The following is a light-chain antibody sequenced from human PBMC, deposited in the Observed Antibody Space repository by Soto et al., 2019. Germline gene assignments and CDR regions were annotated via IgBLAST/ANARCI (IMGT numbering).Light chain of an antibody. Sequence: IVMTQSPATLSVSPGEGATLSCRASQSISDKLAWYQQKPGQAPRLLIYGSSTRATGVPVRFSGSGSGTEFTLTISRLEPEDFAVYYCQQYGSSITFGQGTRLEIK. V-gene: IGKV3-15*01. J-gene: IGKJ5*01. CDR1: QSISDK. CDR2: GSS. CDR3: QQYGSSIT.